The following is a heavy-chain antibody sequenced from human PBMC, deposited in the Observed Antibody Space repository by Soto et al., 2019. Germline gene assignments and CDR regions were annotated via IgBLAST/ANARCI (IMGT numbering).Heavy chain of an antibody. J-gene: IGHJ4*02. CDR2: AWFDGSIE. CDR3: ARDNHLGYCSGGSCYGVDS. Sequence: QVQLVESGGGVVQPGRSLRLSCAASGFTFSIYCMHWVRQAPGKGLEWVAIAWFDGSIEYYADSVKGRFTISRDNSKNTLYLQRNSLRAEDTAVYYCARDNHLGYCSGGSCYGVDSWGQGTRVTVSS. V-gene: IGHV3-33*01. CDR1: GFTFSIYC. D-gene: IGHD2-15*01.